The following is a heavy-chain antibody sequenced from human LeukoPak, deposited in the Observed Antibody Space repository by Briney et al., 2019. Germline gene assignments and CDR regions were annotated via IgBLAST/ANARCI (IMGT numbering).Heavy chain of an antibody. J-gene: IGHJ5*02. CDR3: TRAEYYYDSSGYYLSGNWFDP. Sequence: GGSLRLSCTASGFTFGDYAMSWVRQAPGKGLEWVGFIRSKAYGGTTEYAASVKGRFTIPRDDSKSIAYLQMNSLKTEDTAVYYCTRAEYYYDSSGYYLSGNWFDPWGQGTLVTVSS. V-gene: IGHV3-49*04. CDR1: GFTFGDYA. CDR2: IRSKAYGGTT. D-gene: IGHD3-22*01.